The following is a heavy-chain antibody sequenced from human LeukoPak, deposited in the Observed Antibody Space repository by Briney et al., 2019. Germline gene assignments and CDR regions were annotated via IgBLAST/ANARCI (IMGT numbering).Heavy chain of an antibody. CDR3: ARIGPILGAAWVDY. J-gene: IGHJ4*02. V-gene: IGHV4-28*01. CDR2: IFYAGST. D-gene: IGHD3-3*02. CDR1: GYSISSNHW. Sequence: SDTLSLTCAVSGYSISSNHWWGWIRQPPGRGLEWIGYIFYAGSTYYNPSLKSRVTMSVDTSKNQFSLRLSSVTAVDTAVYYCARIGPILGAAWVDYWGQGTLVSVSS.